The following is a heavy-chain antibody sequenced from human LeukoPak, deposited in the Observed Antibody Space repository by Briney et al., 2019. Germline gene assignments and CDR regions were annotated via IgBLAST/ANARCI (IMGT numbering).Heavy chain of an antibody. Sequence: GGSLRLSCSASGFTFSSFWMSWIRQAPGKGLEWVANIKQDGSEKYYVDSVKGRFTISRDNAKNSLYLQMNSLRAEDTAVYYCARGVLRYFDSGFGYWGQGTLVTVSS. V-gene: IGHV3-7*01. J-gene: IGHJ4*02. D-gene: IGHD3-9*01. CDR3: ARGVLRYFDSGFGY. CDR1: GFTFSSFW. CDR2: IKQDGSEK.